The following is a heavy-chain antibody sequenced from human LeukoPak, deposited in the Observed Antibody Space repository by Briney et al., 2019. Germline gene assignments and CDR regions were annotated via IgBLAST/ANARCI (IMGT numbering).Heavy chain of an antibody. Sequence: SETLSLTCTVSGGSISSYYWSWIRQPPGKGLEWIGYIYTSGSTNHNPSLKSRVTISVDTSKNQFSLKLSSVTAADTAVYYCARSLFITRFDYWGQGTLVTVSS. CDR3: ARSLFITRFDY. CDR2: IYTSGST. CDR1: GGSISSYY. J-gene: IGHJ4*02. D-gene: IGHD3-22*01. V-gene: IGHV4-4*09.